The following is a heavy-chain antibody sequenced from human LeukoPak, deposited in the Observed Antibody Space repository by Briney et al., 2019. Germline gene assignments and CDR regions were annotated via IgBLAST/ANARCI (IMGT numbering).Heavy chain of an antibody. CDR1: GFTFSNHA. V-gene: IGHV3-23*01. J-gene: IGHJ4*02. CDR3: AKDRGASDVDYFDC. CDR2: ISGGADRT. Sequence: GGSLRLSCEASGFTFSNHAMSWVRQAPGKGLEWVSAISGGADRTYYADPVKGRFTISRDNSKDTLYLQMDSLRAEDTAVYYCAKDRGASDVDYFDCWGQGTLVTVSS. D-gene: IGHD3-16*01.